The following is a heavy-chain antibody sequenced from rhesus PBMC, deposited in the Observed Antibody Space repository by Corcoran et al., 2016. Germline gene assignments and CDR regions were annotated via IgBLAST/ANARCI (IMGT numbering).Heavy chain of an antibody. Sequence: EVQLVQSGAEVKKPGASVKISCKASGYTFPDYYLHWVRQAPGKGLEGVERVDPEDGEAMHARKYQDRVTSTADTSTDTAYMELSSLGSEDTAVYYCATAGPYNRFDVWGAGVLVTVSS. CDR3: ATAGPYNRFDV. V-gene: IGHV1-111*02. CDR2: VDPEDGEA. CDR1: GYTFPDYY. J-gene: IGHJ5-1*01.